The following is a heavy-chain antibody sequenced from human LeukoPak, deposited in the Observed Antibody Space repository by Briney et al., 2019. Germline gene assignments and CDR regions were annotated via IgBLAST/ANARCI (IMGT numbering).Heavy chain of an antibody. V-gene: IGHV4-59*01. CDR3: ASSPIATAGTVEY. CDR2: IYYSGST. Sequence: SETLSLTCTVSGGSISSYYWSWIRQPPGKGLEWIGYIYYSGSTNYNPSLKSRVTISVDTSKNQFSLKLSSVTAADTAVYYCASSPIATAGTVEYWGQGTLVTVSS. J-gene: IGHJ4*02. CDR1: GGSISSYY. D-gene: IGHD6-13*01.